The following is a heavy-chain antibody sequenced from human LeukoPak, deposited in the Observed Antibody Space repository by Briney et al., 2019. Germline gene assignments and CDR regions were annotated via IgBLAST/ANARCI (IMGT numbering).Heavy chain of an antibody. CDR3: ARHYYGSGWFDP. D-gene: IGHD3-10*01. V-gene: IGHV4-39*01. J-gene: IGHJ5*02. CDR1: GGSISSSSYY. CDR2: IYYSGST. Sequence: SVTLSLTCTVSGGSISSSSYYWGWIRQPPGKGLEWIGSIYYSGSTYYNPSLKSRVTISVDTSKNQFSLKLSSVTAADTAVYYCARHYYGSGWFDPWGQGTLVTVSS.